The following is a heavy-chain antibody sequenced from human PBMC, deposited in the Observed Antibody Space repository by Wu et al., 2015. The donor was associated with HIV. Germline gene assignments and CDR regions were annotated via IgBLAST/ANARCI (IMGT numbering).Heavy chain of an antibody. D-gene: IGHD3-10*01. V-gene: IGHV1-69*11. Sequence: QVQLVQSGAEIKKPGSSVKVSCKASRDTFKRFAITWVRQAPGRGLECMGKITPVLGSTVYTQKFRDRVTITADESTSTSYMELSSLTSEDTAVYYCAREVGAMLANWFDPWGQGTQVIVSS. CDR3: AREVGAMLANWFDP. J-gene: IGHJ5*02. CDR2: ITPVLGST. CDR1: RDTFKRFA.